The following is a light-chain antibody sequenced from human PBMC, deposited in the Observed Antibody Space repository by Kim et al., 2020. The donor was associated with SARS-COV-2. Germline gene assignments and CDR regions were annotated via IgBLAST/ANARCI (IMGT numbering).Light chain of an antibody. CDR3: NSRDSSGRHLE. J-gene: IGLJ2*01. CDR2: GKN. V-gene: IGLV3-19*01. Sequence: SSEMTQDPAVSVALGQTVRITCQGDSLRTYYAAWYQQKPGQAPVIVISGKNNRPSGIPDRFSGSISGNTASLTITGAQADDKADYYCNSRDSSGRHLEFG. CDR1: SLRTYY.